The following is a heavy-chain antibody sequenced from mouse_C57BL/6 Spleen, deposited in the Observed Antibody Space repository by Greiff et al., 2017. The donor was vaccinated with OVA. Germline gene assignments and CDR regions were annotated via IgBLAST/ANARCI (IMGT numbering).Heavy chain of an antibody. Sequence: DVKLVESGGGLVKPGGSLKLSCAASGFTFSDYGMHWVRQAPEKGLEWVAYISSGSSTIYYADTVKGRFTISRDNAKNTLFLQMTSLRSEDTAMYYCARWGLGYAMDYWGQGTSVTVSS. J-gene: IGHJ4*01. V-gene: IGHV5-17*01. CDR3: ARWGLGYAMDY. D-gene: IGHD4-1*01. CDR1: GFTFSDYG. CDR2: ISSGSSTI.